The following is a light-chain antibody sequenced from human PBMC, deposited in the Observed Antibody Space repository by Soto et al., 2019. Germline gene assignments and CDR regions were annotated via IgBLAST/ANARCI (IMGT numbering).Light chain of an antibody. CDR2: GAS. Sequence: EIVLTQSPGTLSLSPGERATLSCRASQSVSSNYLAWYQQKPGQAPRPLIYGASSRATGIPDRFSGSGAGTDFTLTISRLESEDLAVYYYQQYDSSPWTFGQGTKVDIK. CDR1: QSVSSNY. V-gene: IGKV3-20*01. J-gene: IGKJ1*01. CDR3: QQYDSSPWT.